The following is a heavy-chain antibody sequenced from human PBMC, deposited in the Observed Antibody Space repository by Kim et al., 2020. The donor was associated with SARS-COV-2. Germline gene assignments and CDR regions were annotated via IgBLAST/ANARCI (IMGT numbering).Heavy chain of an antibody. Sequence: SQKVQGRVTITRDTSASTAYMELSSLRSEDTAVYYCARAYGSGSYYQFDYWGQGTLVTVSS. V-gene: IGHV1-3*01. J-gene: IGHJ4*02. CDR3: ARAYGSGSYYQFDY. D-gene: IGHD3-10*01.